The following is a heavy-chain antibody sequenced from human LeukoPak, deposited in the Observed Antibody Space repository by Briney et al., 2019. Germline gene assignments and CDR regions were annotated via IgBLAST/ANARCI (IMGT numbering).Heavy chain of an antibody. CDR2: MNQDGSET. CDR3: ARDPPGLEVACFDC. Sequence: GGSLTLSCPASEFMFSTYWMSWVRQAPGKGLEGVASMNQDGSETYYVGSVKGRFTISRDNAKNSLFLQMNSLRDEDTAVYYCARDPPGLEVACFDCWGQGTLVTVSS. J-gene: IGHJ4*02. CDR1: EFMFSTYW. V-gene: IGHV3-7*01. D-gene: IGHD6-19*01.